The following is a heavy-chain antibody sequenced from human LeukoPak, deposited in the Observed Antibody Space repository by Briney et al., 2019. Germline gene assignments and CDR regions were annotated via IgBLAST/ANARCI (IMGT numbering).Heavy chain of an antibody. CDR2: IYSGGST. D-gene: IGHD6-19*01. CDR3: ARAGQWLGQYYFDY. Sequence: GGSLILSCAASGFTVSSNYMSWVRQAPGKGLGWVSVIYSGGSTYYADSVKGRFTISRDNSKNTLYLQMNSLRAEDTAVYYCARAGQWLGQYYFDYWGQGTLVTVSS. V-gene: IGHV3-53*01. CDR1: GFTVSSNY. J-gene: IGHJ4*02.